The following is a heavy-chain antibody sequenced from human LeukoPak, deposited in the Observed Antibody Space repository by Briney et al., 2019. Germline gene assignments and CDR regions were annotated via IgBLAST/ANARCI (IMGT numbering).Heavy chain of an antibody. CDR2: IYYSGST. Sequence: SETLSLTCAVSGGSINSYYWSWIRQPPGKGLEWIGYIYYSGSTNYNPSLKSRVTILVDTSKNQFSLKLSSVTAADTAVYYCARVGDWNDLVYWGQGILVTVSS. D-gene: IGHD1-1*01. J-gene: IGHJ4*02. CDR3: ARVGDWNDLVY. V-gene: IGHV4-59*01. CDR1: GGSINSYY.